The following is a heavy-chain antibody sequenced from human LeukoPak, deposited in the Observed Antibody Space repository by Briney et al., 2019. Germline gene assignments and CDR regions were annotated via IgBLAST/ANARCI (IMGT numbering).Heavy chain of an antibody. CDR1: GFTFSSYA. Sequence: GGSLRLSCAASGFTFSSYAMSWVRQAPGKGLEWVSAISGSGGSTYYADSVKGRFTISRDNSKNTLYLQMNSLRAEDTAVYYCAKVGVTGTTMVGYFDYWGQGTLVTVSS. CDR3: AKVGVTGTTMVGYFDY. J-gene: IGHJ4*02. CDR2: ISGSGGST. D-gene: IGHD1-7*01. V-gene: IGHV3-23*01.